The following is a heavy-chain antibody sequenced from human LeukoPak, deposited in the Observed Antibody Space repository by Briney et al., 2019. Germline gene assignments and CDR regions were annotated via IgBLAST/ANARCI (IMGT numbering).Heavy chain of an antibody. V-gene: IGHV7-4-1*02. CDR3: ARGPPVYFDL. Sequence: ASVKVSCKASGYTFSRYAMHWVRQAPGQGLEWMGWINTHTGNPTYAQGSTGRFVFSLDTSVSTAYLQISSLKAEDTAVYYCARGPPVYFDLWGRGTLVTVSS. CDR1: GYTFSRYA. CDR2: INTHTGNP. J-gene: IGHJ2*01.